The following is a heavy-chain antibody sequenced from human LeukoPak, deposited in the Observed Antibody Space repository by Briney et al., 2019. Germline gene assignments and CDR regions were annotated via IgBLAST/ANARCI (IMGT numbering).Heavy chain of an antibody. CDR2: ISSSSSYI. V-gene: IGHV3-21*01. CDR3: ARMAAAGTRAFDI. CDR1: GFTFSSHS. J-gene: IGHJ3*02. D-gene: IGHD6-13*01. Sequence: PGGSLRLSCAASGFTFSSHSMNWVRQAPGKGLEWVSSISSSSSYIYYADSVKGRFTISRDNAKNSLYLQMNSLRAEDTAVYYCARMAAAGTRAFDIWGQGTMVTVSS.